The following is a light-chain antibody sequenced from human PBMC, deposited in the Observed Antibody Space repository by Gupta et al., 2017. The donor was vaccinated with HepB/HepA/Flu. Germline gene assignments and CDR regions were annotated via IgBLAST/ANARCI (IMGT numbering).Light chain of an antibody. J-gene: IGLJ2*01. CDR1: SSDVGRYNY. Sequence: QSVLTQPASVSGSHGKSMTISCNGTSSDVGRYNYVSWYQQHPGKAPKLIIYDVSHRPSGVSNRFSGSKSGNTASLTISGLQPEDEAEYSCSSYTTSSSVVFGGGTELTVL. CDR3: SSYTTSSSVV. V-gene: IGLV2-14*01. CDR2: DVS.